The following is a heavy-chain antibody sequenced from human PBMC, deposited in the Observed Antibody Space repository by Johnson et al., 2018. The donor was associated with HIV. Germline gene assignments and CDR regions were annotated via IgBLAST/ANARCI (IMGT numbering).Heavy chain of an antibody. D-gene: IGHD1-26*01. CDR3: ARDLGGGDDAFDI. CDR1: GFTFSSYA. Sequence: VQLLESGGGVVQPGRSLRLSCAASGFTFSSYAMHWVRQAPGKGLEWVAVISYDGSNKYYADSVKGRFTISRDNSKNTLYLQMNSLRAEDTAVYYCARDLGGGDDAFDIWGQGTMVTVSS. J-gene: IGHJ3*02. V-gene: IGHV3-30*04. CDR2: ISYDGSNK.